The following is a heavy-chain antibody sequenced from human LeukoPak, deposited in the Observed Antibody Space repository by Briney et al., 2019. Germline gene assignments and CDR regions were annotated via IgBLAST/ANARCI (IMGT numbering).Heavy chain of an antibody. CDR2: INHSGST. D-gene: IGHD6-19*01. J-gene: IGHJ4*02. CDR3: ARRGIAVAGTFGY. CDR1: GGSFSGYY. V-gene: IGHV4-34*01. Sequence: SETLSLTCAVYGGSFSGYYWSWIRQPPGKGLEWIGEINHSGSTNYNPSLKSRVTISVDTSKNQFSLKLSSVTAADTAVYYCARRGIAVAGTFGYWGQGTLVTVSS.